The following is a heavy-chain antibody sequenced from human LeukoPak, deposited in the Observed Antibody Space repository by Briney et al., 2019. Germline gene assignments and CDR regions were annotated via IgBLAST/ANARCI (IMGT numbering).Heavy chain of an antibody. D-gene: IGHD6-13*01. J-gene: IGHJ4*02. CDR2: IYYSGST. Sequence: PSETLSLTCAVSGGSISSSNWWSWVRQPPGKGLEWIGYIYYSGSTNYNPSLKSRVTISVDTSKNQFSLKLSSVTAADTAVYYCATSSSWYAFDYWGQGTLVTVSS. CDR1: GGSISSSNW. CDR3: ATSSSWYAFDY. V-gene: IGHV4-4*02.